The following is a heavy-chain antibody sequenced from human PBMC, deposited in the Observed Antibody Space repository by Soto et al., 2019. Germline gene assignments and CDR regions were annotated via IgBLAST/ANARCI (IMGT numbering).Heavy chain of an antibody. J-gene: IGHJ6*02. Sequence: GGSLRLSCAASGFTFSSYWMSWVRQAPGKGLEWVANIKQDGSEKYYVDSVKGRFTISRDNAKNSLYLQMNSLRAEDTAVYYCARDSNCSSTSCYASYYGMDVWGQGTTVTVSS. V-gene: IGHV3-7*05. CDR2: IKQDGSEK. CDR1: GFTFSSYW. CDR3: ARDSNCSSTSCYASYYGMDV. D-gene: IGHD2-2*01.